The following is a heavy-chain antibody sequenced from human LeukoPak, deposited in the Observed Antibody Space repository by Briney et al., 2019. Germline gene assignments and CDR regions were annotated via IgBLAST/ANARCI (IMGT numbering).Heavy chain of an antibody. CDR3: ARDGSQGFDF. CDR2: INPNSGDT. D-gene: IGHD6-13*01. CDR1: GFTFTGYY. J-gene: IGHJ4*02. V-gene: IGHV1-2*02. Sequence: ASVKVSCKASGFTFTGYYMHCVRQAPGQGLEWLGWINPNSGDTNFAQKFHGRVTMTRDTSISTAYMELRRLGSNDTAVYYCARDGSQGFDFWGQGTLVTVSS.